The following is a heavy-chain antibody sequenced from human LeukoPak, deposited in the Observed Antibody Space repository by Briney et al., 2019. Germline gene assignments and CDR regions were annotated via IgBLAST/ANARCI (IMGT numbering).Heavy chain of an antibody. CDR3: ARGDRTSDAFDI. V-gene: IGHV4-4*07. J-gene: IGHJ3*02. Sequence: SETLSLTCTVSGGSISSYYWSWIRQPAGKGLEWIGRIYTSGSTNYNPSLKSRVTMSVDTSKNQFSLKLSSVTAADTAAYYCARGDRTSDAFDIWGQGTMVTVSS. CDR1: GGSISSYY. D-gene: IGHD2-2*01. CDR2: IYTSGST.